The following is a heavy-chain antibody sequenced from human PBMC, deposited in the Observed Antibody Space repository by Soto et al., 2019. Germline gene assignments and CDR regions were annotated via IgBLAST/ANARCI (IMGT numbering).Heavy chain of an antibody. CDR3: ARDTSRGEYDY. CDR1: GYTFTSYG. CDR2: INVYNGNT. V-gene: IGHV1-18*01. J-gene: IGHJ4*02. D-gene: IGHD3-10*01. Sequence: QVQLVQSGAEVKKPGASVKVSCKASGYTFTSYGISWVRQAPGQGLEWMGWINVYNGNTNYAQKLQGRVTMTTDTSTSTAYLDLRSLISYDTAVYFCARDTSRGEYDYWGQGTLVTVSS.